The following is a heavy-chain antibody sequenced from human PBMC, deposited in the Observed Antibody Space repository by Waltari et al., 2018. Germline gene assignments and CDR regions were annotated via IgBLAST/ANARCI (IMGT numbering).Heavy chain of an antibody. Sequence: EVQLVESGGDLVQPGGSLRLSCAASVFAFRSDWMQCVRQVPGQGLVWVSLINGAGRKTEYADSGKGRFTNSRDNAKNSLYLQMNSLGVEDTAVYYCLGGAGWLTDYWGQGTLVTVSS. D-gene: IGHD2-15*01. V-gene: IGHV3-74*03. J-gene: IGHJ4*02. CDR2: INGAGRKT. CDR1: VFAFRSDW. CDR3: LGGAGWLTDY.